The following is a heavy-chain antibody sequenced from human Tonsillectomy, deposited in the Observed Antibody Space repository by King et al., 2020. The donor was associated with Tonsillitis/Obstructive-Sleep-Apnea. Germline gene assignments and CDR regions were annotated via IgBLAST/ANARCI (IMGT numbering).Heavy chain of an antibody. J-gene: IGHJ4*02. D-gene: IGHD3-3*01. CDR3: ARQDFWSGYSFDS. V-gene: IGHV4-39*01. CDR1: DGSISSSSYY. Sequence: QLQESGPGLVKPSETLSLTCTVSDGSISSSSYYGGWIRQPPGKGREWIGSIYYSGSTYYNPSLKSRLTISVDTSKNQFSLKLSSVTAADTAVYYCARQDFWSGYSFDSWGQGALVTVS. CDR2: IYYSGST.